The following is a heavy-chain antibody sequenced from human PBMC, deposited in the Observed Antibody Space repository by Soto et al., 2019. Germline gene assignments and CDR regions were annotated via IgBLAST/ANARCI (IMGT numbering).Heavy chain of an antibody. CDR1: GFTFSSYS. D-gene: IGHD2-2*01. Sequence: GGSLRLSCAASGFTFSSYSMNCVRQAPGKGLEWVSSISSSSSYIYYADSVKGRFTISRDNAKNSLYLQMNSLRAEDTAVYYCAREGDIVVGGGYFDLWGRGTLVTVSS. V-gene: IGHV3-21*01. CDR3: AREGDIVVGGGYFDL. J-gene: IGHJ2*01. CDR2: ISSSSSYI.